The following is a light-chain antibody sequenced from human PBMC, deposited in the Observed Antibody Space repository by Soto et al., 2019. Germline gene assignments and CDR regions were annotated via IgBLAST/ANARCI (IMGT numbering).Light chain of an antibody. Sequence: QSVLTQPPSVSGAPGQRVSISCTGSTSNIGAPYDVHWYQHLPGTAPKLLIYGDNNRPSGVPDRFSGSKSGTSASLAISGLLPEDEADYYCCSYTTSFAPYVFGTGTKVTVL. V-gene: IGLV1-40*01. CDR1: TSNIGAPYD. J-gene: IGLJ1*01. CDR2: GDN. CDR3: CSYTTSFAPYV.